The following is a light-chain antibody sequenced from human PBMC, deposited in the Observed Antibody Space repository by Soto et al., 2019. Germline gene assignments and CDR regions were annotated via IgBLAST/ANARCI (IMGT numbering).Light chain of an antibody. Sequence: DIQMTQSPSTLFASVGDRVTITCRASQSISSWLAWYQQKPGKAPKLLIYKASSLESGVPSRFSGSGSGTEFTLTISSLQPDDFATYYCQQYKSYSPYTFGQGTKLEIK. CDR3: QQYKSYSPYT. V-gene: IGKV1-5*03. CDR2: KAS. J-gene: IGKJ2*01. CDR1: QSISSW.